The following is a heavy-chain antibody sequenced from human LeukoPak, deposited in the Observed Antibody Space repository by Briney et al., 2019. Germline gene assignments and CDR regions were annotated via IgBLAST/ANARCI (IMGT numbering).Heavy chain of an antibody. CDR3: ARDSSGWFRKGFDY. V-gene: IGHV4-34*01. J-gene: IGHJ4*02. Sequence: SETLSLTCTFSGGSISSYYWSWIRPPPGKGLEWIGEINHSGSTNYNPSLKSRVTISVDTSKNQFSLKLSSVTAADTAVYYCARDSSGWFRKGFDYWGQGTLVTVSS. D-gene: IGHD6-19*01. CDR1: GGSISSYY. CDR2: INHSGST.